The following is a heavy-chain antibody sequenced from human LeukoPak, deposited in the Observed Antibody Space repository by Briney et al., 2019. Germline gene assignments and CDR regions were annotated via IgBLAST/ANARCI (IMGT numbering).Heavy chain of an antibody. V-gene: IGHV4-59*01. D-gene: IGHD6-13*01. CDR2: IYYSGRT. CDR3: ARRPGIAAAGQVFDY. Sequence: SETLSLTCTVSGGSISSYYWSWIRQPPGKGLEWIGYIYYSGRTNYNPSLKGRVTISVDTSKNQFSLKLSSVTAADTAVYYCARRPGIAAAGQVFDYWGQGTLVTVSS. J-gene: IGHJ4*02. CDR1: GGSISSYY.